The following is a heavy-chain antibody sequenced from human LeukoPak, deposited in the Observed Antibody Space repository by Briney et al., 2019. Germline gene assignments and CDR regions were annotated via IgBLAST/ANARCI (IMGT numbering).Heavy chain of an antibody. Sequence: SETLSLTCTVSGGSISSGGYYWSWIRQHPGKGLEWIGYIYYSGSTYYNPSLKSRVTISVDTSKNQFSLKLSSVTAADTAVYYCARATVTMLDCWGQGTLVTVSS. CDR3: ARATVTMLDC. CDR1: GGSISSGGYY. D-gene: IGHD4-11*01. CDR2: IYYSGST. J-gene: IGHJ4*02. V-gene: IGHV4-31*03.